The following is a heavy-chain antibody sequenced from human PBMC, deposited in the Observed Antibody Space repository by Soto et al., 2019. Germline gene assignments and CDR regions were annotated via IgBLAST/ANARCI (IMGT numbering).Heavy chain of an antibody. V-gene: IGHV4-39*02. CDR2: IYYSGST. D-gene: IGHD3-9*01. CDR3: ARDLEHDILTGSGGLDY. Sequence: SETLSLTCTVSGGSISSSSYYWGWIRQPPGKGLEWIGSIYYSGSTYYNPSLKSRVTISVDTSKNQFSLRAEDTAVYYCARDLEHDILTGSGGLDYWGQGTLVTVSS. CDR1: GGSISSSSYY. J-gene: IGHJ4*02.